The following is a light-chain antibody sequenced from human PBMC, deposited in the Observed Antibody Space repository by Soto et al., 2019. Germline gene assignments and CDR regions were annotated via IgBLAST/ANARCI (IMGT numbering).Light chain of an antibody. J-gene: IGLJ1*01. CDR1: SSDIGPYDY. Sequence: QSALTQPASVSGSPGQSITISCSGASSDIGPYDYVSWYQHHPGRAPKLLIYEVSNRPSGVSYRFSCSKSGNTASLTISGLQAEDEGDYYCTTFAPGRIYVFGSGTKLTVL. CDR2: EVS. V-gene: IGLV2-14*01. CDR3: TTFAPGRIYV.